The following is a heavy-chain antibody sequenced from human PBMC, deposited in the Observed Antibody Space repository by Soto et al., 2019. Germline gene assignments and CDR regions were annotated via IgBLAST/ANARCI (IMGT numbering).Heavy chain of an antibody. CDR2: IIPIFGTA. Sequence: QVQLVQSGAEVKKPGSSVKVSCKASGGTFSSYAITWVRQAPGQGLEWMGGIIPIFGTANYAQKFQGRVTFTAAASTSPAYLELSMLTCEDTAVYYCSRDWGPSSGYYPYGFAPWGQGILVTVSS. D-gene: IGHD3-22*01. V-gene: IGHV1-69*12. CDR1: GGTFSSYA. CDR3: SRDWGPSSGYYPYGFAP. J-gene: IGHJ5*02.